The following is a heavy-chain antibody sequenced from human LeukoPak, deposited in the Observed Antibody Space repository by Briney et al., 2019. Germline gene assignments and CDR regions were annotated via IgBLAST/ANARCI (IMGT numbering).Heavy chain of an antibody. J-gene: IGHJ5*02. CDR3: ARDSVWSLYISSYRWFDP. Sequence: PSETLSLTCTVSGGSVSSGSYYWSWIRQPPGKGLEWIGYIYYSGSTNYNPSLKSRVTISVDTSKNQFSLKLSSVTAADTAVYYCARDSVWSLYISSYRWFDPWGQGTLVTVSS. V-gene: IGHV4-61*01. CDR1: GGSVSSGSYY. CDR2: IYYSGST. D-gene: IGHD6-6*01.